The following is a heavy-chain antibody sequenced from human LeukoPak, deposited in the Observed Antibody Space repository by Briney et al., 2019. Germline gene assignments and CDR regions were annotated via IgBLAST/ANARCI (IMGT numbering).Heavy chain of an antibody. CDR2: IYYSGST. V-gene: IGHV4-39*07. CDR3: ARDHLSTVTTVN. J-gene: IGHJ4*02. CDR1: GGSISSSSYY. D-gene: IGHD4-17*01. Sequence: PSETLSLTCTVSGGSISSSSYYWGWIRQPPGKGLEWIGSIYYSGSTYYNPSLKSRVTISVDTSKNQFSLELSSVTAADTAVYYCARDHLSTVTTVNWGQGTLVTVSS.